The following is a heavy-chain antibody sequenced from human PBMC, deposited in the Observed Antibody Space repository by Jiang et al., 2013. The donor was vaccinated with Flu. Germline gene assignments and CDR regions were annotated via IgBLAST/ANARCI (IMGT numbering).Heavy chain of an antibody. CDR3: ARVREPFDYFDY. D-gene: IGHD1-26*01. Sequence: TLSLTCAVSGGSISSSNWWSWVRQPPGKGLEWIGEIYHSGSTNYNPSLKSRVTISVDKSKNQFSLKLSSVTAADTAVYYCARVREPFDYFDYWGQGTLVTVFS. V-gene: IGHV4-4*02. CDR1: GGSISSSNW. CDR2: IYHSGST. J-gene: IGHJ4*02.